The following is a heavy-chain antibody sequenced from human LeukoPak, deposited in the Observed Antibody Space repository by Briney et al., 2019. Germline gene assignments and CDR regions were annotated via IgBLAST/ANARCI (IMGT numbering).Heavy chain of an antibody. J-gene: IGHJ6*03. CDR3: ARQASYCSSTSCYEGPTHYYYYMDV. Sequence: PSETLSLTCTVSGGSISSSSYYWGWIRQPPGKGLEWIGSIYYSGSTYYNPSLKSRVTISVDTSKNQFSLKLSSVTAADTAVYYCARQASYCSSTSCYEGPTHYYYYMDVWGKGTTVTVSS. CDR1: GGSISSSSYY. D-gene: IGHD2-2*01. V-gene: IGHV4-39*01. CDR2: IYYSGST.